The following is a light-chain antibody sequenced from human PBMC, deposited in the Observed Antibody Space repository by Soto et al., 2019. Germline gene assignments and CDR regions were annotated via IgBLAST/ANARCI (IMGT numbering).Light chain of an antibody. CDR1: QDISRF. CDR2: DTS. CDR3: LQHNNYPYT. Sequence: DVQTTQSPSAMSASVGDRVTITCRASQDISRFVAWFQQKPGKAPERLIYDTSSLQPGVPSRFSGSGSETEFTLAISGLQPEDFATYYCLQHNNYPYTFGQGTKLEIK. J-gene: IGKJ2*01. V-gene: IGKV1-17*03.